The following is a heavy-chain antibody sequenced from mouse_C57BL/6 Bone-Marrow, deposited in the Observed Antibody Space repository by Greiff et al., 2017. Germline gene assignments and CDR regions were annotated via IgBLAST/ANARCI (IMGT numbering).Heavy chain of an antibody. CDR2: MHPNGGSP. V-gene: IGHV1-64*01. CDR3: ARSYDYDDYTMDY. Sequence: QVQLKQPGAELVKPGASVKLSCKASGYTFTNYWMHWVQQRPGQGLEWIGMMHPNGGSPDYNEQFKSEATLSVDKSSRSAYIELSSLTSADSAVYYCARSYDYDDYTMDYWGQGTSVTVSS. J-gene: IGHJ4*01. CDR1: GYTFTNYW. D-gene: IGHD2-4*01.